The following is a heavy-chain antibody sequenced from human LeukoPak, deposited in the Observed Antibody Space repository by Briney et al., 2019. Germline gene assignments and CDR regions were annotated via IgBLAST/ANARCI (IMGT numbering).Heavy chain of an antibody. CDR2: IYYSGST. CDR3: VGGSGARNWFDP. V-gene: IGHV4-59*01. D-gene: IGHD6-19*01. Sequence: SETLSLTCTVSGGSISSYYWSWIRQPPGKGLEWIGYIYYSGSTNYNPSLKSRVTISVDTSKNQFSLKQSSVTAADTAVYYCVGGSGARNWFDPWGQETLVTVSS. J-gene: IGHJ5*02. CDR1: GGSISSYY.